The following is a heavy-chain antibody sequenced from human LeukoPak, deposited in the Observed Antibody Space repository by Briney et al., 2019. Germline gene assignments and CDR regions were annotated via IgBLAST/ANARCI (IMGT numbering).Heavy chain of an antibody. V-gene: IGHV3-48*03. CDR1: GFTFSSYE. CDR3: AREHDYGDLYFDY. D-gene: IGHD4-17*01. CDR2: ISSSGSTI. Sequence: GGSLRLSCAASGFTFSSYEMNWVRQAPGKGLEWVSYISSSGSTIYYADSVKGRFTISRDNAKNSLYLQLNSLRAEDTAVYYCAREHDYGDLYFDYWGQGTLVTVSS. J-gene: IGHJ4*02.